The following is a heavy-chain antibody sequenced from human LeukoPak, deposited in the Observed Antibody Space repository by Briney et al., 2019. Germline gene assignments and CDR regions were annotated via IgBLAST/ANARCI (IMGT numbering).Heavy chain of an antibody. Sequence: EASLRLSCAASGFTFSSYAMSWVRQAPGKGLEWVSAISGSGGSTYYADSVKGRFTISRDNSKNTLYLQMNSLRAEDTAVYYCAKGCFKRTVTVDYWGQGTLVTVSS. CDR1: GFTFSSYA. CDR2: ISGSGGST. CDR3: AKGCFKRTVTVDY. D-gene: IGHD4-17*01. J-gene: IGHJ4*02. V-gene: IGHV3-23*01.